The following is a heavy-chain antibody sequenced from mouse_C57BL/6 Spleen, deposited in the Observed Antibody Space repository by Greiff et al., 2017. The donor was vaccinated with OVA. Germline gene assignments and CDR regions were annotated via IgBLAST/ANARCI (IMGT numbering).Heavy chain of an antibody. D-gene: IGHD2-5*01. Sequence: EVKVVESGEGLVKPGGSLKLSCAASGFTFSSYAMSWVRQTPEKRLEWVAYISSGGDYIYYADTVKGRFTISRDNARNTLYLQMSSLKSEDTAMYYCTRVNNSNYWYFDVWGTGTTVTVSS. J-gene: IGHJ1*03. CDR2: ISSGGDYI. CDR1: GFTFSSYA. CDR3: TRVNNSNYWYFDV. V-gene: IGHV5-9-1*02.